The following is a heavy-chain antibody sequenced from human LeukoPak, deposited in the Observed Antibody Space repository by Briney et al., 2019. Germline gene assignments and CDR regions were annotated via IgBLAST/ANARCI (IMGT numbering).Heavy chain of an antibody. V-gene: IGHV3-30*18. D-gene: IGHD3-22*01. CDR3: AKNGARFSDSSGAYDY. Sequence: PGGSLRLSCAASGFTFSSYGMHWVRQAPGKGLEWVAVISYDGSSKYYADSVKGRFTISRDNSKNTLYLQMNSLRAEDTAVYYCAKNGARFSDSSGAYDYWGQGTLVTVSS. CDR1: GFTFSSYG. CDR2: ISYDGSSK. J-gene: IGHJ4*02.